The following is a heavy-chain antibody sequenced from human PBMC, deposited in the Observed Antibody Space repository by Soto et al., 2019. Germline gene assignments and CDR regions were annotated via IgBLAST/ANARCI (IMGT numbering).Heavy chain of an antibody. V-gene: IGHV3-23*01. CDR3: AKDAQIRRIAAAGRVDY. CDR2: ISGSGGST. Sequence: EVQLLESGGGLVQPGGSLRLSCAASGFTFSSYAMSWVRQAPGKGLEWVSAISGSGGSTYYADSVRGRFTISRDNSKNTLYLQMNSLRAEDTAVYYCAKDAQIRRIAAAGRVDYWGQGTLVTVSS. D-gene: IGHD6-13*01. CDR1: GFTFSSYA. J-gene: IGHJ4*02.